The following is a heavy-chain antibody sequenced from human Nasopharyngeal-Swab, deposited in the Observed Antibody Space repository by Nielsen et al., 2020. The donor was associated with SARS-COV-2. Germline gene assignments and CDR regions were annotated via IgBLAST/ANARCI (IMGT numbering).Heavy chain of an antibody. CDR1: GVSVTSGDVF. Sequence: SETLSLTCSVSGVSVTSGDVFWSWIRQPAGKALQYIGRIFVRGNSPDFNPSPKSRGTISIDTSKNQFSLNLTSVTAADTAIYFCARELPGTYSSFDYWGQGILVTVSS. D-gene: IGHD1-26*01. J-gene: IGHJ4*02. CDR3: ARELPGTYSSFDY. CDR2: IFVRGNSP. V-gene: IGHV4-61*02.